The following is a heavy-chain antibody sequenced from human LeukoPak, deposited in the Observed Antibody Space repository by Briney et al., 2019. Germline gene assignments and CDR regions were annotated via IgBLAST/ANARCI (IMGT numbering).Heavy chain of an antibody. D-gene: IGHD6-25*01. CDR1: GDSISRSTYY. Sequence: PSETLSLTCTVSGDSISRSTYYWAWIRQPPGKGLEWIGSVYYGRSPYFNPSLDSRATISGDTSKNHFSREMSSVTAADTAVYYCARSSGTGTFSYWGQGTLVTVSS. CDR3: ARSSGTGTFSY. V-gene: IGHV4-39*02. J-gene: IGHJ4*02. CDR2: VYYGRSP.